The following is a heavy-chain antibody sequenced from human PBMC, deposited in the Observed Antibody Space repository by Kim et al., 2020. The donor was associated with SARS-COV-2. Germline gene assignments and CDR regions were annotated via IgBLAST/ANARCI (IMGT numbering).Heavy chain of an antibody. CDR1: GGSISSYY. V-gene: IGHV4-59*01. CDR3: ARARGNRGGFDY. CDR2: IYYSGSN. J-gene: IGHJ4*02. Sequence: SETLSLTCTVSGGSISSYYWSWIRQPPGKGLEWIGYIYYSGSNNYNPSLKSRVTISVDTSKNQFSLKLSSVTAADTAVYYCARARGNRGGFDYWGQGTLVTVSS. D-gene: IGHD7-27*01.